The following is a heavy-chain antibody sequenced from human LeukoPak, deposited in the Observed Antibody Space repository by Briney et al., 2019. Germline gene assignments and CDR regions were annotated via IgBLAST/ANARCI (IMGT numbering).Heavy chain of an antibody. CDR1: GGSFSGYY. D-gene: IGHD4-17*01. V-gene: IGHV4-34*01. CDR3: ARSSDYGDLP. J-gene: IGHJ4*02. Sequence: PSETLSLTCAVYGGSFSGYYWSWIRQPPGKGLEWIGEINHSGGTNYNPSLKSRVTISVDTSKNQFSLKLSSVTAADTAVYYCARSSDYGDLPWGQGTLVTVSS. CDR2: INHSGGT.